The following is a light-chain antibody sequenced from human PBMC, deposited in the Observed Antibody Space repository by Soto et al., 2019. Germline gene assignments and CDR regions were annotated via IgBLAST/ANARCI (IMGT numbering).Light chain of an antibody. CDR1: SSDVGGYNY. V-gene: IGLV2-14*01. Sequence: QSALTQPASVSGSPGQSITLSCTGTSSDVGGYNYVSWYQQHPGKAPKLMIYDVRNRPSGFSNRFSGSKSGNTGSLTISGVQAEDEADYYCSSYTSSSTLGVFGTGTKLTVL. CDR3: SSYTSSSTLGV. J-gene: IGLJ1*01. CDR2: DVR.